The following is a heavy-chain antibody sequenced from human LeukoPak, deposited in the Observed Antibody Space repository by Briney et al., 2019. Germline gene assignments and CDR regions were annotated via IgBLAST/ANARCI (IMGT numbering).Heavy chain of an antibody. J-gene: IGHJ4*02. Sequence: GGSLRLSCAASGFTFSSYSMNWVRQAPGKGLEWVSSISSSSSYIYYADSVKGRFTISRDNAKNSLYLQMNSLRAEDTAVYHCARDEGDYDFWSGLYYFDYWGQRTLVTVSS. CDR1: GFTFSSYS. CDR3: ARDEGDYDFWSGLYYFDY. D-gene: IGHD3-3*01. V-gene: IGHV3-21*01. CDR2: ISSSSSYI.